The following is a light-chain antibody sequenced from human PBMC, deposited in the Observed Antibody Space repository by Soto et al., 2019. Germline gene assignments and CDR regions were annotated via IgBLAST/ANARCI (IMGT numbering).Light chain of an antibody. Sequence: QSALTQPASVSGSPGQSITISCTGTSRDIGAYDYVSWYQHHPGRTPQLLIYDVSYRPSGVSNRFSGAKSGNTASLTISGLQTEDEADYYCSSCTSSSTIFGGGTKLTVL. CDR1: SRDIGAYDY. CDR3: SSCTSSSTI. V-gene: IGLV2-14*03. CDR2: DVS. J-gene: IGLJ2*01.